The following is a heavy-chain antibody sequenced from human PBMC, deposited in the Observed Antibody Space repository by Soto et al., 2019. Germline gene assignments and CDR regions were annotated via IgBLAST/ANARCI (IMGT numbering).Heavy chain of an antibody. CDR3: AKISTTSYSDF. J-gene: IGHJ4*02. Sequence: GASVKVSCKASGYTFTSYDINWVRQATGRGLEWMGWMNPNSGNTGYAQKFQGRVTMTRNTSISTAYMELSSLRSEDTAVYFCAKISTTSYSDFWGQGTLVTVSS. V-gene: IGHV1-8*01. CDR1: GYTFTSYD. CDR2: MNPNSGNT. D-gene: IGHD4-17*01.